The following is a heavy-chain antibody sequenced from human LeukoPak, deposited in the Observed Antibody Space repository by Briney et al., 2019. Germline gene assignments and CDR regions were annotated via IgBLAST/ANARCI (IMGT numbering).Heavy chain of an antibody. D-gene: IGHD3-22*01. V-gene: IGHV3-9*01. CDR3: ARDDSSDFDY. J-gene: IGHJ4*02. CDR2: ISWNSGSI. Sequence: GGSLRLSCAASGFTFDDYAMHWVRQAPGKGLEWVSGISWNSGSIGYADSVKGRFTISRDNAKNSLYLQMNSLRAEDTAVYYCARDDSSDFDYWGQGTLVTVSS. CDR1: GFTFDDYA.